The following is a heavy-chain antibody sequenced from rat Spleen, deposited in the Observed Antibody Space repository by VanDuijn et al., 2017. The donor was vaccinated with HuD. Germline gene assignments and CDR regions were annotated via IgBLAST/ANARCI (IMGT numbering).Heavy chain of an antibody. Sequence: EVQLVESGGGLVQPGRSLKLSCAASGFTFSDYGVAWVRQAITKGLEWVATISYGDSSGHSSTYYQDSVKGRFTISRENAKSILNLQMDSLRSDDTATYYCARGGGDYWGQGVMVTVSS. J-gene: IGHJ2*01. CDR3: ARGGGDY. CDR2: ISYGDSSGHSST. CDR1: GFTFSDYG. V-gene: IGHV5-29*01.